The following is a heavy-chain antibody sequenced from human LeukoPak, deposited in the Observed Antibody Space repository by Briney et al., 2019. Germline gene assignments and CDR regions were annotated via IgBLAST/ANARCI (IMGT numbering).Heavy chain of an antibody. CDR1: GYTFINYG. CDR3: AREYGSGSYTGIDY. CDR2: ISATISAYNGNT. J-gene: IGHJ4*02. Sequence: ASVKVSCKASGYTFINYGITWVRQAPGQGLEWMGWISATISAYNGNTHYAQKLQGRVTMTTDTSTNTGYMELRSLRSDDTAVYYCAREYGSGSYTGIDYWGQGTLVTVSS. V-gene: IGHV1-18*01. D-gene: IGHD3-10*01.